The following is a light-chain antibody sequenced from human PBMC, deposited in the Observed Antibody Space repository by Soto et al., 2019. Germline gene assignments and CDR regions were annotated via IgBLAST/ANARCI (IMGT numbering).Light chain of an antibody. J-gene: IGLJ1*01. Sequence: QSALTQPASLSGSPGQSITISCTGTSSDVGGYNYVSWYQQHPGKAPKLIISEVSNRPSGVSNRFSGSKSGNTASLTISGLQAEDEADYYCSSYTSSRSLEGVFGTGTKLTVL. CDR1: SSDVGGYNY. CDR2: EVS. V-gene: IGLV2-14*01. CDR3: SSYTSSRSLEGV.